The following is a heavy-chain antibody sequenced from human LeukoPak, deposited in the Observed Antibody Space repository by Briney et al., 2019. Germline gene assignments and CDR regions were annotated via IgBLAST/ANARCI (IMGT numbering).Heavy chain of an antibody. V-gene: IGHV3-23*01. CDR2: IDTTGGI. J-gene: IGHJ4*02. CDR1: GFTFSRRD. Sequence: GSLRLSCAASGFTFSRRDMNWVRQAPGKGLEWVSTIDTTGGIHYADSVRGRFTISRDDSKNTVFLQMNSLRADDTAIYYCTSSYFETSHYTHYHFDYWGRGTLVTVSP. D-gene: IGHD3-22*01. CDR3: TSSYFETSHYTHYHFDY.